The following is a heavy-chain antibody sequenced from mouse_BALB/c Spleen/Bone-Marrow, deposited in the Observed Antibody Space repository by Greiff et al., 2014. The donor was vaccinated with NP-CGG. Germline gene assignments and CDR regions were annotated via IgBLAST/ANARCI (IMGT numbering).Heavy chain of an antibody. CDR3: ARWKYYAMDY. CDR2: IDPANGNT. V-gene: IGHV14-3*02. CDR1: GFNIKDTY. J-gene: IGHJ4*01. Sequence: VQLQQPGAELVKPGASVKLSCTASGFNIKDTYMHWVKQRPEQGLEWIGRIDPANGNTKYDPKFQGKATITADTSSNTAYLQLSSLTSEDTAVYYCARWKYYAMDYWGQGTSVTVSS.